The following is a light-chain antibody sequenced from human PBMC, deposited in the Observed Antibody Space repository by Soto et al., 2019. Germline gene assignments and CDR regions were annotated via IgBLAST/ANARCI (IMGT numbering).Light chain of an antibody. Sequence: QAVVTQSPSVSAAPGQKVTISCSGSSSNIGNNYVSWYQQLPGTAPKLLIYDNNKRPSGIPDRFSGSKSGTSGTLDITGLQTGDEADYYCATWDGSLTGEVFGGGTKLTVL. J-gene: IGLJ2*01. CDR3: ATWDGSLTGEV. V-gene: IGLV1-51*01. CDR1: SSNIGNNY. CDR2: DNN.